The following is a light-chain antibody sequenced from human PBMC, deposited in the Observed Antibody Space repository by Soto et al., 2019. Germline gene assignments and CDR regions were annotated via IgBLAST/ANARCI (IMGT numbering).Light chain of an antibody. CDR1: SSDVGGYNY. V-gene: IGLV2-14*01. CDR2: DVS. Sequence: QSALTQPASVSGSPGQSITISCTGTSSDVGGYNYVSWYQQHPGKAPKLMIYDVSNRPSGVSNRFSGSKSGNTASLTISGLQADDEDDYYCSSYTSSSTDVFGTGTKLTVL. J-gene: IGLJ1*01. CDR3: SSYTSSSTDV.